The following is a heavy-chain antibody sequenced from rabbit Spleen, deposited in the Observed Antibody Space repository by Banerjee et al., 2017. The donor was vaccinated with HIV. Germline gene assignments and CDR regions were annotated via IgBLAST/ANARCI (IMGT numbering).Heavy chain of an antibody. V-gene: IGHV1S45*01. D-gene: IGHD8-1*01. J-gene: IGHJ3*01. CDR3: ARDTGSSFSTYGMDL. CDR2: INAATAKP. Sequence: QEQLVESGGGLVQPEGSLTLTCTASGFSFSTDYYMCWVRQAPGKGLEWIACINAATAKPVYATWAKGRFTISRTSSTTVTLRMTSLTAADTATYFCARDTGSSFSTYGMDLWGQGTLVTVS. CDR1: GFSFSTDYY.